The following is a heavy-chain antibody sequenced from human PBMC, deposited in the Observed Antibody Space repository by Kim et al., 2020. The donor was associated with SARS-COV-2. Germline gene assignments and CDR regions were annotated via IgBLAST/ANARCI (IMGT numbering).Heavy chain of an antibody. CDR1: GFTFSSYG. D-gene: IGHD3-3*01. Sequence: GGSLRLSCAASGFTFSSYGMHWVRQAPGKGLEWVAVISYDGSNKYYADSVKGRFTISRDNSKNTLYLQMNSLRAEDTAVDYCANFLSDYYGMDVWGQGTT. CDR3: ANFLSDYYGMDV. CDR2: ISYDGSNK. J-gene: IGHJ6*02. V-gene: IGHV3-30*18.